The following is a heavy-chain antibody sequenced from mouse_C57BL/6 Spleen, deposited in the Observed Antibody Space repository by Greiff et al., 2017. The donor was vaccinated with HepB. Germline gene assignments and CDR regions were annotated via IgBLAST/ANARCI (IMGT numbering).Heavy chain of an antibody. CDR2: ISSGGSYT. CDR3: ARRGDYDERYAMDY. CDR1: GFTFSSYG. V-gene: IGHV5-6*01. Sequence: EVQLVESGGDLVKPGGSLKLSCAASGFTFSSYGMSWVRQTPDKRLEWVATISSGGSYTYYPDSVKGRFTISRDNAKNTLYLQMSSLKSEDTAMYYCARRGDYDERYAMDYWGQGTSVTVSS. D-gene: IGHD2-4*01. J-gene: IGHJ4*01.